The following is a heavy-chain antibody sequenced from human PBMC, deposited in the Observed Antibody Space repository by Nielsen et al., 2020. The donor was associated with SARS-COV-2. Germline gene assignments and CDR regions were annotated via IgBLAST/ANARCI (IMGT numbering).Heavy chain of an antibody. D-gene: IGHD3-3*01. J-gene: IGHJ6*02. V-gene: IGHV3-11*01. CDR3: ARRTSRITIFGVVTRHGMDV. CDR1: GFTFSDYY. CDR2: ISSSGSTT. Sequence: GESLKISCAASGFTFSDYYMSWIRQAPGKGLEWVSYISSSGSTTYYADSVKGRFTISRDNAKNSLYLQMNSLRAEDTAVYYCARRTSRITIFGVVTRHGMDVWGQGTTVTVSS.